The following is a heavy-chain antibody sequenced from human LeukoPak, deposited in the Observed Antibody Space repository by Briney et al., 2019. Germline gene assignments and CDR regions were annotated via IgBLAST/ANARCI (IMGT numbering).Heavy chain of an antibody. Sequence: GGTLRLSCAASGFTFDDYARHWVRQAPGKGLEWVSLISWDGGSKYYADFVKGRFTISRDNSRHTLYLKMNSLGAEDTALYYCAKDKEYSSFGPILSGYYYGMDVWGKGTTVTVSS. CDR2: ISWDGGSK. V-gene: IGHV3-43D*04. CDR1: GFTFDDYA. CDR3: AKDKEYSSFGPILSGYYYGMDV. J-gene: IGHJ6*04. D-gene: IGHD2/OR15-2a*01.